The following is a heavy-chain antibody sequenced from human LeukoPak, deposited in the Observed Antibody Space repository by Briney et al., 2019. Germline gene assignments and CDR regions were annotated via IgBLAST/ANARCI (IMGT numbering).Heavy chain of an antibody. Sequence: GGSLRLSCAASGFTFSSYSMNWVRQAPGKGLEWVSSISSSSSYIYYADSVKGRFTISRDNAKNSLYLQMNSLRAEDTAVYYCARDRAIVVAVAPYGMDVWGQGTTVTVSS. D-gene: IGHD2-15*01. CDR1: GFTFSSYS. CDR2: ISSSSSYI. J-gene: IGHJ6*02. V-gene: IGHV3-21*01. CDR3: ARDRAIVVAVAPYGMDV.